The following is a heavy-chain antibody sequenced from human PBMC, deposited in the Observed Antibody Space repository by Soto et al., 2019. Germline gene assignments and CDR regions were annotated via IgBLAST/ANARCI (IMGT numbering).Heavy chain of an antibody. D-gene: IGHD4-17*01. CDR2: ISAYNGNT. CDR3: ARQTTVTTNDYPDAFDI. CDR1: GYTFTTYG. Sequence: QVQLVQSGAEVKKPGASVKVSCKASGYTFTTYGINWVRQAPGHGLEWMGWISAYNGNTQYAQKLQGRVTMTTDTATSTASMELRSLRAYDTAVYYCARQTTVTTNDYPDAFDIWGRVAMGTVSP. V-gene: IGHV1-18*01. J-gene: IGHJ3*02.